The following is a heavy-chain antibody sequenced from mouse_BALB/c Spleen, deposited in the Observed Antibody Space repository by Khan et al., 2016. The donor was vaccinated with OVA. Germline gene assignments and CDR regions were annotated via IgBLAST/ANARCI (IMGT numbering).Heavy chain of an antibody. V-gene: IGHV3-2*02. CDR1: GYSITSGYA. CDR2: ISYSGVT. D-gene: IGHD1-1*01. J-gene: IGHJ2*01. CDR3: ARGNYYGYYFDY. Sequence: VQLKESGPGLVKPSQSLSLTCTVTGYSITSGYAWNWIRQFPGNKLEWMGYISYSGVTSYTPSLKSRISITRDTSKNQFFLQLNSVTTEDTATYYCARGNYYGYYFDYRGQGTTHTVSA.